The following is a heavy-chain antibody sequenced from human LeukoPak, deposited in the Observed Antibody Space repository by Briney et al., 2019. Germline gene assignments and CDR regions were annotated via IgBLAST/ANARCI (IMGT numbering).Heavy chain of an antibody. J-gene: IGHJ6*03. CDR1: GFTFSSYA. CDR3: AKDAGQAIFGRRYMDV. CDR2: VTPSGGTT. V-gene: IGHV3-23*01. D-gene: IGHD3-3*01. Sequence: GGSLRLSCAASGFTFSSYAMSWVRQAPGLGLEWVSAVTPSGGTTYFADSVKGRFTLSRDNSKNTLYLQMNSLRAEDTAVYYCAKDAGQAIFGRRYMDVWGKGTTVTVSS.